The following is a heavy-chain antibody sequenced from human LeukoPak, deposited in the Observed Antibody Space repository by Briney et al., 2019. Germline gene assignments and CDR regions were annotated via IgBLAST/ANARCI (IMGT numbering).Heavy chain of an antibody. CDR1: GYTFTDYY. V-gene: IGHV1-2*02. J-gene: IGHJ3*02. D-gene: IGHD2-2*01. CDR3: ARDILVLRDANDDDAFDM. CDR2: INPTSGVGR. Sequence: ASVKVSCKASGYTFTDYYIHWVRQAPGQGLEYMGWINPTSGVGRNYAQKFQDRVTMMRDTSISTAYMEVSRLRSDDTAIYYCARDILVLRDANDDDAFDMWGQGTMVTVSS.